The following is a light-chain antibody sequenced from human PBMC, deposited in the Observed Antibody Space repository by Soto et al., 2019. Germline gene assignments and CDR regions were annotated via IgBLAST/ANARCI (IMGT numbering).Light chain of an antibody. J-gene: IGLJ1*01. Sequence: QSALTQPASVSGSPGQSITISCTGTSSDVGGYNYVSWYQQHPGKAAKLMIYEVSNRPSGVSNRFSGSKSGNTASLTFSGLQAEDDADYYCSSYTRSSTLVFGTGTKLTVL. V-gene: IGLV2-14*01. CDR1: SSDVGGYNY. CDR2: EVS. CDR3: SSYTRSSTLV.